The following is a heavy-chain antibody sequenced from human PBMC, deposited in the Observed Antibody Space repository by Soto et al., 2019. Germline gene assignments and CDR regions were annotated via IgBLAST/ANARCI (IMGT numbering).Heavy chain of an antibody. J-gene: IGHJ4*02. CDR3: ARDHCSSTSCYSAVDY. D-gene: IGHD2-2*02. V-gene: IGHV1-18*04. CDR2: ISAYNGNT. Sequence: ASVKVSCKASGYTFTSYGISWVRQAPGQGLEWMGWISAYNGNTNYAQKLQGRVTMTTDTSTSTAYMELRSLRSDDTAMYYCARDHCSSTSCYSAVDYWGQGTLVNVSS. CDR1: GYTFTSYG.